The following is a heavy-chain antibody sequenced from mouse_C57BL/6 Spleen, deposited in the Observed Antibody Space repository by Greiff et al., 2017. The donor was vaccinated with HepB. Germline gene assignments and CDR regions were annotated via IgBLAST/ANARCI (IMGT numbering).Heavy chain of an antibody. Sequence: VQLQQSGAELVRPGASVTLSCKASGYTFTDYEMHWVKQTPVHGLEWIGAIDPETGGTAYNQKFKGKAILTADKSSRTAYMELRSLTSEDSAVYYCTRPVVGGGYFDYWGQGTTLTVSS. CDR3: TRPVVGGGYFDY. CDR1: GYTFTDYE. J-gene: IGHJ2*01. D-gene: IGHD1-1*01. V-gene: IGHV1-15*01. CDR2: IDPETGGT.